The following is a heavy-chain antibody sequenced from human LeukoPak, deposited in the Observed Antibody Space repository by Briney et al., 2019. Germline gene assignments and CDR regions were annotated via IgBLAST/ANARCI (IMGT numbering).Heavy chain of an antibody. J-gene: IGHJ4*02. D-gene: IGHD4-11*01. V-gene: IGHV3-23*01. CDR1: AFTFSSYA. CDR2: ISGSGGST. Sequence: GSLRLSCAASAFTFSSYAMNWVRQAPGKGLEWVSGISGSGGSTYYADSAKGRFTISRDNSKNTLYLQMNSLRAEDTAIYYCAIGPDKDRLDYFDYWGQGTLVAVSS. CDR3: AIGPDKDRLDYFDY.